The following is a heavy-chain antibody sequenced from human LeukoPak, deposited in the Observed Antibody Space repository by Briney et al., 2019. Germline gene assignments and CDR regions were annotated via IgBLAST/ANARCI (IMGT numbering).Heavy chain of an antibody. CDR1: GGTFSSYA. V-gene: IGHV1-18*01. Sequence: ASVKVSCKASGGTFSSYAISWVRQAPGQGLEWMGWISAYNGNTNYAQKLQGRVTMTTDTSTSTAYMELRSLRSDDTAVYYCARAYPRLGSGAALYDYVWGSYRDNWFDPWGQGTLVTVSS. CDR2: ISAYNGNT. D-gene: IGHD3-16*02. J-gene: IGHJ5*02. CDR3: ARAYPRLGSGAALYDYVWGSYRDNWFDP.